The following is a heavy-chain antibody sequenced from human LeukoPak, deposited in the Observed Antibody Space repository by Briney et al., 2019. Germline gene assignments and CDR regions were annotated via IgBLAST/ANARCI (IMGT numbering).Heavy chain of an antibody. CDR2: ISGSGGAT. CDR1: GFTFSNYG. CDR3: AKEREMATIGGAFDV. Sequence: PGGTLRLSCAASGFTFSNYGMSWVRQAPGKGLEWVSGISGSGGATYYAESVTGRLTISRDNSKNTLYLQMNSLRAEDTAVYYCAKEREMATIGGAFDVWGQGTTVTVSS. J-gene: IGHJ3*01. D-gene: IGHD5-24*01. V-gene: IGHV3-23*01.